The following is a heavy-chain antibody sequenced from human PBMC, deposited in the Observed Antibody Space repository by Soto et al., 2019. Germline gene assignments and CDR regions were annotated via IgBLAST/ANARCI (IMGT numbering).Heavy chain of an antibody. V-gene: IGHV4-4*02. CDR3: GRTKDYFYGVDV. J-gene: IGHJ6*02. Sequence: QVQLQESGPGLVKPSGTLSLTCAVSGVSISSSQWWSWVRQPPGKGLEWIGEIYHNERTNYNPSLXSXXTMSLDRSKNQVSLKLSSVTAAATATYYCGRTKDYFYGVDVWGQGTTVTVSS. CDR1: GVSISSSQW. CDR2: IYHNERT.